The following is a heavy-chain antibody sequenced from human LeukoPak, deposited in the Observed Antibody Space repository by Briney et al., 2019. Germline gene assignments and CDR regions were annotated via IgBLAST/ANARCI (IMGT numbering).Heavy chain of an antibody. D-gene: IGHD3-10*01. CDR2: ISWNGGSI. Sequence: PGRSLRLSCAASGFTFDDYAMHWVRQAPGKGLEWVSGISWNGGSIGYADSVKGRFTISRDNAKNSLYLQMNSLRAEDTALYYCAKDMVRGVIITLSGAFDIWGQGTMVTVSS. V-gene: IGHV3-9*01. J-gene: IGHJ3*02. CDR1: GFTFDDYA. CDR3: AKDMVRGVIITLSGAFDI.